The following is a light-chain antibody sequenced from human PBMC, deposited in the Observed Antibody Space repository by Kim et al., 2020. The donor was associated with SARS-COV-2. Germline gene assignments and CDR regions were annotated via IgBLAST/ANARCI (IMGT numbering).Light chain of an antibody. CDR1: KLGDKY. Sequence: SYELTQPPSVSVSPGQTASITCSGDKLGDKYASWYQQKPGQSPVLVIYQDTKLPSGIPERFSASNSGNTATLTISGTQALDEADYYCQAWDSSTVVFGGGTQLTVL. CDR3: QAWDSSTVV. V-gene: IGLV3-1*01. J-gene: IGLJ2*01. CDR2: QDT.